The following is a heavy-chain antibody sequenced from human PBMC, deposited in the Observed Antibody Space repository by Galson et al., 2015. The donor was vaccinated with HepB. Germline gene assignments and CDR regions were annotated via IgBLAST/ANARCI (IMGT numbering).Heavy chain of an antibody. J-gene: IGHJ4*02. CDR3: AKDREGGWSFDY. CDR2: IKQDGSEK. CDR1: GFTFSKYW. V-gene: IGHV3-7*03. Sequence: SLRLSCAASGFTFSKYWMSWVRQAPGKGLEWVANIKQDGSEKYYVDSVKGRFTISRDNAKNSLYLRMNSLRVEDTAVYYCAKDREGGWSFDYWGQGTLVTVSS. D-gene: IGHD6-19*01.